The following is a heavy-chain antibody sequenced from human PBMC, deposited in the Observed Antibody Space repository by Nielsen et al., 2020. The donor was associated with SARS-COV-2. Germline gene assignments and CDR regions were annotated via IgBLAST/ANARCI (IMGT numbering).Heavy chain of an antibody. CDR2: IRYDGSRQ. D-gene: IGHD3-10*01. CDR1: GFTFSNYG. V-gene: IGHV3-30*02. CDR3: AALGEMLLVLSYGMDV. Sequence: GESLKISCAASGFTFSNYGMHWVRQAPGKGLEWVAFIRYDGSRQYYADSVKGRFTMSRDNSKNTLFLQMDSLRPEDTAVYYCAALGEMLLVLSYGMDVWGQGTTVSVSS. J-gene: IGHJ6*02.